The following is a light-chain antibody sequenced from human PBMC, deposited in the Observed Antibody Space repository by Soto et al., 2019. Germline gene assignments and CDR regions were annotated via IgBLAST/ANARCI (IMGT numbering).Light chain of an antibody. V-gene: IGKV1-5*03. CDR3: HQYNTYLWT. CDR2: KAS. CDR1: QSIGSW. J-gene: IGKJ1*01. Sequence: DIQMTQSPSTLSASVGDRGIIVCRASQSIGSWLAWYQQKPGKAPKLLIYKASSLESGVHSRFSGSGSRTEFTLTIRSLQPAALATYYCHQYNTYLWTFGPGTKVAIK.